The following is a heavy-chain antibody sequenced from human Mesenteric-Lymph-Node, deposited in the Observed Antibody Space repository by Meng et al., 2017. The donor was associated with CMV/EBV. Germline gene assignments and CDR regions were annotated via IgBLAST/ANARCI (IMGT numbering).Heavy chain of an antibody. Sequence: ETLSLTCAASGFIVSSKYMSWVRQAPGKGLLWVSRINSDGSSTTYADSVKGRFTISRDNSKNTLYLQMNSLRAEDTAVYYCANVLYDFWSGYYKSVGYWGQGTLVTVSS. CDR2: INSDGSST. J-gene: IGHJ4*02. CDR1: GFIVSSKY. CDR3: ANVLYDFWSGYYKSVGY. V-gene: IGHV3-74*01. D-gene: IGHD3-3*01.